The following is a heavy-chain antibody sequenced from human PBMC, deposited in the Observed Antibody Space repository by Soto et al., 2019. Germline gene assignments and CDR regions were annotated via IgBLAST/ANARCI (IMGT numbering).Heavy chain of an antibody. J-gene: IGHJ6*02. CDR3: ASRPVYCSSTSCYRDYYYYYGMDV. Sequence: SVKVSCKASGGTFSSYAISWVRQAPGQGLEWMGGIIPTFGTANYAQKFQGRVTITADESTSTAYMELSSLRSEDTAVYYCASRPVYCSSTSCYRDYYYYYGMDVWGQGXTVTVPS. CDR2: IIPTFGTA. CDR1: GGTFSSYA. D-gene: IGHD2-2*02. V-gene: IGHV1-69*13.